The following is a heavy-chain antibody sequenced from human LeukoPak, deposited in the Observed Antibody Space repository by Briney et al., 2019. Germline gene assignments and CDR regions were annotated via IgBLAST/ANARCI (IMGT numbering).Heavy chain of an antibody. CDR2: IYYSRST. CDR1: VGSLSSSAYY. J-gene: IGHJ6*03. CDR3: SRLRGYSGNYGARDRLYYYYYMDV. Sequence: SETLSLTCSVSVGSLSSSAYYWGWIRQPPGEGLEWLGSIYYSRSTYYNRSLKSRVTISVDTSKNQFSLKLSSVTAADTAVYYCSRLRGYSGNYGARDRLYYYYYMDVWGKGTTVTVSS. V-gene: IGHV4-39*01. D-gene: IGHD1-26*01.